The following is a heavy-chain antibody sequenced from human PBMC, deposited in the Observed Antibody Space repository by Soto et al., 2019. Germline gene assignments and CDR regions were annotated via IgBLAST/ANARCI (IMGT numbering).Heavy chain of an antibody. CDR2: IYPGDSDT. CDR1: GYSFTSYW. CDR3: ARIDDDSSGYFYFQH. D-gene: IGHD3-22*01. Sequence: EVQLVQSGAEVKKPGESLKISCKGSGYSFTSYWIGWVRQMPGKGLEWMGIIYPGDSDTRYSPSFQGQATISADKSISTAYLQWSSLKASDTAMYYCARIDDDSSGYFYFQHWGQGTLVTVSS. V-gene: IGHV5-51*01. J-gene: IGHJ1*01.